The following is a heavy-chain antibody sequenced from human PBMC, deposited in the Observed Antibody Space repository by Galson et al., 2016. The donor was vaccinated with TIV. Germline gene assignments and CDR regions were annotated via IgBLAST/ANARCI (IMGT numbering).Heavy chain of an antibody. CDR3: ARGGVIRGLDF. V-gene: IGHV1-2*02. D-gene: IGHD3-16*02. CDR2: IDPNSGAT. J-gene: IGHJ4*02. Sequence: SVKVSCKASGYPFTDSWMHWVRQAPGEGLEWMGWIDPNSGATLYAQKFQGRVTMTRDTSTSTTYVELSRLTSDDTADYYYARGGVIRGLDFWGQGTLVTVSS. CDR1: GYPFTDSW.